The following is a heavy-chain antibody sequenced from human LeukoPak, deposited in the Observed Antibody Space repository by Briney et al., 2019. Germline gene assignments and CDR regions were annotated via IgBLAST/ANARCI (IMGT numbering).Heavy chain of an antibody. CDR2: INPNSGDT. CDR1: GYTLTGYS. V-gene: IGHV1-2*02. D-gene: IGHD3/OR15-3a*01. Sequence: ASVKVSCKASGYTLTGYSIYWVRQAPGQGLEWIGGINPNSGDTNFAQKFQGRVTMTRDTSISTAYMELSGLRSDDTAIYYCARGYVWIEMGLGYWGQGTLVTVSS. CDR3: ARGYVWIEMGLGY. J-gene: IGHJ4*02.